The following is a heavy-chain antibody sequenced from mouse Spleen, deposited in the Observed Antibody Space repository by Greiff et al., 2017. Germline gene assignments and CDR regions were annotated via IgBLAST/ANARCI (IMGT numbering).Heavy chain of an antibody. J-gene: IGHJ2*01. CDR2: INSNGGST. D-gene: IGHD2-12*01. CDR3: ARRYSYYSLDY. V-gene: IGHV5-6-2*01. Sequence: EVMLVESGGGLVKPGGSLKLSCAASGFTFSSYAMSWVRQTPEKRLEWVAAINSNGGSTYYPDTVKDRFTISRDNAKNTLYLQMSSLRSEDTALYYCARRYSYYSLDYWGQGTTLTVSS. CDR1: GFTFSSYA.